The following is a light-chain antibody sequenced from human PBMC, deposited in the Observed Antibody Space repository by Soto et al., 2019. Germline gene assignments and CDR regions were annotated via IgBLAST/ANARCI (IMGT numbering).Light chain of an antibody. CDR1: SSDVGGYNY. V-gene: IGLV2-14*01. Sequence: QSALTQPASVSGSPGQSITISCTGTSSDVGGYNYVSWYQQHPRKAPNFMIYDVSNRPSGVSNRFSGSKSGNTASLTISGLQAEDEADYYCCSYTTSNTRQIVFGTGTKVTVL. CDR3: CSYTTSNTRQIV. J-gene: IGLJ1*01. CDR2: DVS.